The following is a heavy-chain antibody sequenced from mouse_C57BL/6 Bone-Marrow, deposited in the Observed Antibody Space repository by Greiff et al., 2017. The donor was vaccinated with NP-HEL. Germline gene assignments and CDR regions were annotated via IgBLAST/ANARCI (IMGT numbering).Heavy chain of an antibody. CDR3: ARHYYSNYFDY. Sequence: EVKLVESGGDLVKPGGSLKLSCAASGFTFSSYGMSWVRQTPDKRLEWVATISSGGSYTYYPDIVKGRFTISRDNNKNTQYLQMSSLKSEDTAMYYCARHYYSNYFDYWGQGTTLTVSS. J-gene: IGHJ2*01. CDR2: ISSGGSYT. D-gene: IGHD2-5*01. CDR1: GFTFSSYG. V-gene: IGHV5-6*01.